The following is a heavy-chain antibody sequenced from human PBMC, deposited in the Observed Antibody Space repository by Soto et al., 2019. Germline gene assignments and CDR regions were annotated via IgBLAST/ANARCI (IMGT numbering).Heavy chain of an antibody. CDR3: ASDFTGVLGLGASPPGGDNYGWDV. CDR2: IIPILDIP. J-gene: IGHJ6*02. Sequence: QVQLVQSGAEVKKPGSSVKVSCKAAGGTFSRYTISGVRQAPGQGLVWMGTIIPILDIPNYAQNFQGRVSFTGVKSTSKAYMEVSGLSSEDAAVYYCASDFTGVLGLGASPPGGDNYGWDVWGQGTTVTVSS. D-gene: IGHD2-8*02. CDR1: GGTFSRYT. V-gene: IGHV1-69*02.